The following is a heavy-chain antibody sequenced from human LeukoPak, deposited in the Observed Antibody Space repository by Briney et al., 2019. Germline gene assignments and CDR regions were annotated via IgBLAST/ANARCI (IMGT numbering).Heavy chain of an antibody. V-gene: IGHV4-34*01. J-gene: IGHJ4*02. Sequence: SETLSLTCAVYGGSFSGYYCSWIRQPPGKGLEWIGEINHSGSTNYNPSLKSRVTISVDTSKNQFSLKLSSVTAADTAVYYCARGLGVAVAGPFDYWGQGTLVTVSS. CDR2: INHSGST. CDR3: ARGLGVAVAGPFDY. CDR1: GGSFSGYY. D-gene: IGHD6-19*01.